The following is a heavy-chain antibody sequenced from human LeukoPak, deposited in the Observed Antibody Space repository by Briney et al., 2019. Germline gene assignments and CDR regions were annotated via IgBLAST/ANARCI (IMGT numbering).Heavy chain of an antibody. Sequence: SETLSLTCTVSGGSISSYYWSWIRQPPGKGLEWIGYIYYSGSTNYSPSLKSRVTISVDTSKNQFSLKLSSVTAADTAVYYCARASGNYYDSSGYFDYWRQGTLVSVSS. J-gene: IGHJ4*02. CDR3: ARASGNYYDSSGYFDY. CDR1: GGSISSYY. V-gene: IGHV4-59*08. D-gene: IGHD3-22*01. CDR2: IYYSGST.